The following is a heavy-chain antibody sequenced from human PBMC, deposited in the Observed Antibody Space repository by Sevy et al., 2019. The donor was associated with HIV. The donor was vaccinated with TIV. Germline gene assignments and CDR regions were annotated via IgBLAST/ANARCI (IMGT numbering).Heavy chain of an antibody. Sequence: GGSLRLSCAASGFTFRNYVMNWVRQPPGKGLEWVSVIYSGGSTYYADSVKGRFTISRDNSKNTLYLQMNSLRAEDTAVYYCARVSAGYGSGLNYYYGMDVWGQGTTVTVSS. CDR2: IYSGGST. J-gene: IGHJ6*02. V-gene: IGHV3-53*01. CDR3: ARVSAGYGSGLNYYYGMDV. CDR1: GFTFRNYV. D-gene: IGHD3-10*01.